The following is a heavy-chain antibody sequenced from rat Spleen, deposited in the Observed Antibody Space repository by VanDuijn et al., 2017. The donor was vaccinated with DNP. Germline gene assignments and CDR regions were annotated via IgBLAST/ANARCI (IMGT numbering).Heavy chain of an antibody. V-gene: IGHV5-46*01. CDR3: TIGGGPLWYFDC. J-gene: IGHJ1*01. CDR1: GFTFSSYP. Sequence: EVQLVQSGVGLVQPGRSMQLSCVASGFTFSSYPMAWVRQAPTKGLEWVATISISDDDTYYRDSVKGRFTISRANAKSTLYLQMNSLRSEDTATYYCTIGGGPLWYFDCWGPGTMVTVSS. CDR2: ISISDDDT. D-gene: IGHD3-1*01.